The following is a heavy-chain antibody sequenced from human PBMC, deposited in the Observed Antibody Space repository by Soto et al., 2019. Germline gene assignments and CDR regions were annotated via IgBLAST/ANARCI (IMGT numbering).Heavy chain of an antibody. V-gene: IGHV3-66*01. Sequence: EVQLVESGGGLVQPGGSLRLSCAASGFTVSSNYMSWVRQAPGKGLEWVSVIYSGGSTYYADSVKGRFTISRDNSKNRLYLQINSLRSEYTAVYYCARDKFYYYYYMDGWGKGTTVTVSS. J-gene: IGHJ6*03. CDR1: GFTVSSNY. CDR3: ARDKFYYYYYMDG. CDR2: IYSGGST.